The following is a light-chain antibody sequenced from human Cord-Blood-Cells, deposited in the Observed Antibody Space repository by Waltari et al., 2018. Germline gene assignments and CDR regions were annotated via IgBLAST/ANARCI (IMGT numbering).Light chain of an antibody. CDR3: AAWGDSLSGYV. Sequence: QSVLTQPPSASGTPGQRVTISCSGSSSNFGSNYVYWYQQPPGTAPKLLIYRNNQRPSGVPDRFSGSKSRTSASLAISGLQSEDGADYYCAAWGDSLSGYVFGTGTKVTV. V-gene: IGLV1-47*01. CDR2: RNN. CDR1: SSNFGSNY. J-gene: IGLJ1*01.